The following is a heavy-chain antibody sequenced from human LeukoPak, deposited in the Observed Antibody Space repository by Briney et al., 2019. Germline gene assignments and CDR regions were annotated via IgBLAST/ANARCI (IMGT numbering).Heavy chain of an antibody. CDR1: GFSVSGYW. D-gene: IGHD5-18*01. Sequence: GGSLRLSCAVSGFSVSGYWMTWVRQAPGKGLEWVSSISSSSSYIYYADSVKGRFAISRDNAKNSLYLQMNSLRAEDTAVYYCARDGDTAMVTVDYWGQGTLVTVSS. CDR2: ISSSSSYI. J-gene: IGHJ4*02. CDR3: ARDGDTAMVTVDY. V-gene: IGHV3-21*01.